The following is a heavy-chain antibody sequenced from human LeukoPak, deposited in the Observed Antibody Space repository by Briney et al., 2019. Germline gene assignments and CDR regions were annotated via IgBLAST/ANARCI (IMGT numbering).Heavy chain of an antibody. V-gene: IGHV6-1*01. CDR1: GDSFSSNSAA. Sequence: SQTLSLTCALSGDSFSSNSAAWHWLRQSPSRGLEWLGRTYYRSKWYNAYAASVRSRVSVNPDTSKNQFSLQLDSVSPEDTAVYYCARVLTGPFDYWGQGILVTVSS. J-gene: IGHJ4*02. CDR2: TYYRSKWYN. D-gene: IGHD2/OR15-2a*01. CDR3: ARVLTGPFDY.